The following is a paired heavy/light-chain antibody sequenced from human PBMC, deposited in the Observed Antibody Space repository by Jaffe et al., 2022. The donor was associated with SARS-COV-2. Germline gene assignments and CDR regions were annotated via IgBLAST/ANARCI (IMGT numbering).Light chain of an antibody. V-gene: IGKV1-5*03. J-gene: IGKJ1*01. CDR1: QSISSW. CDR2: KAS. CDR3: QQYNSYSWT. Sequence: DIQMTQSPSTLSASVGDRVTITCRASQSISSWLAWYQQKPGKAPKLLIYKASSLENGVPSRFSGSGSGTEFTLTISSLQPDDFATYSCQQYNSYSWTFGQGTKVEIK.
Heavy chain of an antibody. CDR3: ARIRHIKYGGTYYYYYGMDV. D-gene: IGHD1-26*01. J-gene: IGHJ6*02. CDR1: GFTFSSYW. V-gene: IGHV3-7*01. Sequence: EVQLVESGGGLVQPGGSLRLSCAASGFTFSSYWMSWVRQAPGKGLEWVANIKHDGSEKYYVDSVKGRFTISRDNAENSLYLQMSSLRAEDTAVYYCARIRHIKYGGTYYYYYGMDVWGQGTTVSVSS. CDR2: IKHDGSEK.